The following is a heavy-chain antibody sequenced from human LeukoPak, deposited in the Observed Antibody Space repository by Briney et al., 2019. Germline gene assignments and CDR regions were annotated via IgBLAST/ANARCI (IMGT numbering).Heavy chain of an antibody. CDR2: MNPNSGNT. CDR3: ATANNCYDSSGYYYRDY. D-gene: IGHD3-22*01. J-gene: IGHJ4*02. Sequence: ASVKVSCKASGYTFTSYDINWVRQATGQGLEWMGWMNPNSGNTGYAQKFQGRVTMTRNTSISTAYMELSSLRSEDTAVYYCATANNCYDSSGYYYRDYWGQGTLVTVSS. V-gene: IGHV1-8*01. CDR1: GYTFTSYD.